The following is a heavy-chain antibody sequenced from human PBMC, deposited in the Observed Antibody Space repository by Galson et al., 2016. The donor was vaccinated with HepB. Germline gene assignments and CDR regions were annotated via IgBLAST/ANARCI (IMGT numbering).Heavy chain of an antibody. CDR2: IKSDGTVT. D-gene: IGHD3-10*01. CDR1: GFSFSDYW. Sequence: SLRLSCAASGFSFSDYWMHWVRQAPGKGLVWVSRIKSDGTVTGYADSVKGRFTISRDNAKNSLYLQMNSLRVEDTAVYYCACNRRGVFLLDCWGQGTLVTVSS. CDR3: ACNRRGVFLLDC. J-gene: IGHJ4*02. V-gene: IGHV3-74*01.